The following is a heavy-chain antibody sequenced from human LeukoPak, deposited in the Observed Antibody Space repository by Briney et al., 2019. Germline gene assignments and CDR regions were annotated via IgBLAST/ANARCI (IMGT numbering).Heavy chain of an antibody. CDR2: IYYSGST. CDR1: GGSISGYY. J-gene: IGHJ4*02. V-gene: IGHV4-59*08. D-gene: IGHD3-22*01. Sequence: PSETLSLTYTVSGGSISGYYWSWIRQPPGKGLEWIGYIYYSGSTNYNPSLKSRVTMSVDTSKNQFSLRLSSVTAADTAVYYCAKGYYDSSGLNYFDYWGQGTLVTVSS. CDR3: AKGYYDSSGLNYFDY.